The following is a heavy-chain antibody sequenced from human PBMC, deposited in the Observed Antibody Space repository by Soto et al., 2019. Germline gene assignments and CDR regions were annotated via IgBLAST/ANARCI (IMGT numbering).Heavy chain of an antibody. CDR2: ISAYNGNT. V-gene: IGHV1-18*01. J-gene: IGHJ6*02. Sequence: ASVKVSCKASGYTFTSYGISWVRQAPGQGLEWMGWISAYNGNTNYAQKLQGRVTMTTDTSTSTAYMELRSLRSDDTAVYYCARDVDYYYYYGMDVWGQGTTVTVSS. CDR1: GYTFTSYG. CDR3: ARDVDYYYYYGMDV.